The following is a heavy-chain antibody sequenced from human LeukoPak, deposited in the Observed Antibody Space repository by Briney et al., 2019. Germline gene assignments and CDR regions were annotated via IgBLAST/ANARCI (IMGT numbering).Heavy chain of an antibody. J-gene: IGHJ4*02. CDR1: GGSISSYY. V-gene: IGHV4-59*01. CDR2: IYYSGST. Sequence: SETLSLTCTVSGGSISSYYWSWIRQPPGKGLEWIGYIYYSGSTNYNPSLKSRVTISLDTSKNQFSLRLSSVTAADTAVYYCARARESGSTYFDYWGQGTLVTVSS. D-gene: IGHD3-10*01. CDR3: ARARESGSTYFDY.